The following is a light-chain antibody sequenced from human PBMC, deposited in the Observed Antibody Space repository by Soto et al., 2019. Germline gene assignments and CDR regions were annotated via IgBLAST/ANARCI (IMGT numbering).Light chain of an antibody. Sequence: DTQMTQSPSTLSASVGDRVTITCRASQSINTWLAWYQQKPGKAPKLLIYGASSLESGVPSRFSGSGSGTEFTLTISSLQPDDFATYYCQQYNGHFGQGTK. CDR1: QSINTW. V-gene: IGKV1-5*01. CDR3: QQYNGH. J-gene: IGKJ2*01. CDR2: GAS.